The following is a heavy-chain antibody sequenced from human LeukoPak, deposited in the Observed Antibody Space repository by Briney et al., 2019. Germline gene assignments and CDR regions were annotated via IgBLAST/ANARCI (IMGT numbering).Heavy chain of an antibody. CDR3: ARDLPSIMVRGVMLPYDAFDI. CDR2: IISSSSYI. CDR1: GFTFSSYS. D-gene: IGHD3-10*01. Sequence: GGSLRLSCAASGFTFSSYSMNWVRQAPGEGLEWVSSIISSSSYIYYADSVKGRFTISRDNAKNSLYLQMNSLRAEDTAVYYCARDLPSIMVRGVMLPYDAFDIWGQGTMVTVSS. J-gene: IGHJ3*02. V-gene: IGHV3-21*01.